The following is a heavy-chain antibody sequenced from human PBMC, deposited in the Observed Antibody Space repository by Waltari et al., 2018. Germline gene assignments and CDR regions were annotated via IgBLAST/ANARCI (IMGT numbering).Heavy chain of an antibody. Sequence: QVPLVASGGAVVQPGGSLRLSCAAYGFTFSGYGMHWVRPAPGKGLEWVAFIEPDGNNKFYADSVKGRFTISRDNSKNTLYLQRSSLRAEDTAVYYCAKGDADWGQGTLVTVSS. V-gene: IGHV3-30*02. D-gene: IGHD2-2*01. CDR2: IEPDGNNK. CDR1: GFTFSGYG. J-gene: IGHJ4*02. CDR3: AKGDAD.